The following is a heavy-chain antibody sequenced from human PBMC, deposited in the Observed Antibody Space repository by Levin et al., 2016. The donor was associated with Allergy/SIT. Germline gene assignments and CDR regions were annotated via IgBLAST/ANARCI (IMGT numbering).Heavy chain of an antibody. V-gene: IGHV4-30-4*01. Sequence: RQAPGKGLEWIGYIYYSGSTYYNPSLKSRVTISVDTSKNQFSLKLSSVTAADTAVYYCARAANYYGSGLRFDPWGQGTLVTVSS. D-gene: IGHD3-10*01. CDR3: ARAANYYGSGLRFDP. CDR2: IYYSGST. J-gene: IGHJ5*02.